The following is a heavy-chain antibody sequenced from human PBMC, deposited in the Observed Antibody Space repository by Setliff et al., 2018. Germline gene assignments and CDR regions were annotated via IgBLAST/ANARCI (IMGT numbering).Heavy chain of an antibody. CDR3: ATDHQIQDIVMVVTGPGGAFDI. CDR1: GGSISSYY. D-gene: IGHD2-15*01. J-gene: IGHJ3*02. CDR2: IYTSGST. Sequence: PSATLSLTCTVSGGSISSYYWSWIRQPAGKGLEWIGRIYTSGSTNYNPSLKSRVSMSVDTSKNQFSLKLSSVTAAYTAVYYCATDHQIQDIVMVVTGPGGAFDIWGQGTMVTVSS. V-gene: IGHV4-4*07.